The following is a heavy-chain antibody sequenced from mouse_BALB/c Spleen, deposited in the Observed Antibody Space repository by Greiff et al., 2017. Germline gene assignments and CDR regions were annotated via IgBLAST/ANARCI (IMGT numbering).Heavy chain of an antibody. CDR2: ISSGGSYT. Sequence: EVKVVESGGGLVKPGGSLKLSCAASGFTFSSYAMSWVRQSPEKRLEWVAEISSGGSYTYYPDTVTGRFTISRDNAKNTLYLEMSSLRSEDTAMYYCAIYYYGAMDYWGQGTSVTVSS. D-gene: IGHD1-1*01. V-gene: IGHV5-9-4*01. CDR3: AIYYYGAMDY. J-gene: IGHJ4*01. CDR1: GFTFSSYA.